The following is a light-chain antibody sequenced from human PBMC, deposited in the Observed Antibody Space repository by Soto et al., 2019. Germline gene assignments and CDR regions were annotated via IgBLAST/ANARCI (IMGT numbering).Light chain of an antibody. Sequence: DIQMTQSPSSLSASVGDRVTITCRARQTISNYLNWYQLKPGKAPNLLIYTTPSLQSGVPSRFSGSGSGTDFTPTISSPHPEHLATYYSQPPYTTPLTSGGGTKVELK. CDR2: TTP. J-gene: IGKJ4*01. CDR1: QTISNY. V-gene: IGKV1-39*01. CDR3: QPPYTTPLT.